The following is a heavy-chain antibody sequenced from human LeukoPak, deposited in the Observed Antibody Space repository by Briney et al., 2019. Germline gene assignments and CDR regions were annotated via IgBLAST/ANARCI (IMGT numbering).Heavy chain of an antibody. CDR3: ARDGGRIVVLPADH. V-gene: IGHV3-48*04. Sequence: GGSLRLSCAASGFTFNAYHMNWVRQAPGKGLEWLAYISSGSSTIYYADSVKGRFTVSRDNDKETLYLQLDSLRGEDTAIYYCARDGGRIVVLPADHWGQGTLVTVSS. CDR2: ISSGSSTI. CDR1: GFTFNAYH. D-gene: IGHD2-2*01. J-gene: IGHJ4*02.